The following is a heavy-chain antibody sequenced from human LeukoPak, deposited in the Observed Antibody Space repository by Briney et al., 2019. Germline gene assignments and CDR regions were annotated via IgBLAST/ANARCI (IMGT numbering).Heavy chain of an antibody. Sequence: GGSLRLSCAASGFSFGTYVMSCVRQVPGKGVEWGSGFNGNGAGGVSADSVKSRCTISRDNANNSLYLQMNCLRAQDEALYYCARGPSGWYYFEDWAQGTLVTVSS. CDR1: GFSFGTYV. CDR2: FNGNGAGG. J-gene: IGHJ4*02. D-gene: IGHD6-19*01. V-gene: IGHV3-20*04. CDR3: ARGPSGWYYFED.